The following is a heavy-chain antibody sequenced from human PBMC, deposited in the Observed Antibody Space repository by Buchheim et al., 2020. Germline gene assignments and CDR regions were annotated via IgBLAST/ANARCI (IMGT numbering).Heavy chain of an antibody. CDR1: GDSLRGYY. D-gene: IGHD6-25*01. CDR3: ARGGQTAAAADNWFDP. J-gene: IGHJ5*02. CDR2: ISYGGTT. Sequence: QVLLQESGPGLLKPSETLSLTCTVSGDSLRGYYWNWIRQPPGKGLEWIGYISYGGTTQYNPTIKSRVSITLDTSKDQFYLKMNTVTAADTAKYFCARGGQTAAAADNWFDPWGQG. V-gene: IGHV4-59*01.